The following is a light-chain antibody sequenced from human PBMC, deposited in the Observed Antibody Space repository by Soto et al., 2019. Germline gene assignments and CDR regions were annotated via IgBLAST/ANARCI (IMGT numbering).Light chain of an antibody. CDR3: QQYKNWPRT. CDR2: GAS. Sequence: EIVMTQSPVTLSVSPGQRATLSCRASQSVASNLAWYQQRPGQAPRLLIYGASSRATGIPDRFSGSGSGTEFTLTISSLQSEDFAVYYCQQYKNWPRTFGQGTKVEIK. CDR1: QSVASN. V-gene: IGKV3D-15*01. J-gene: IGKJ1*01.